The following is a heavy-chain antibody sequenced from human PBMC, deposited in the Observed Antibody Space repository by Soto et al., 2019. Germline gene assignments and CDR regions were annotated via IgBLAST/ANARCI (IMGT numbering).Heavy chain of an antibody. CDR3: ARDGRGYSYGNDY. CDR2: ISYDGSNK. Sequence: PGGSLRLSCAASGFTFSSHAMHWVRQAPGKGLEWVAVISYDGSNKYYADSVKGRFTISGDNSKNTLYLQMNSLRAEDTAVYYCARDGRGYSYGNDYWGQGTLVTVSS. J-gene: IGHJ4*02. D-gene: IGHD5-18*01. V-gene: IGHV3-30-3*01. CDR1: GFTFSSHA.